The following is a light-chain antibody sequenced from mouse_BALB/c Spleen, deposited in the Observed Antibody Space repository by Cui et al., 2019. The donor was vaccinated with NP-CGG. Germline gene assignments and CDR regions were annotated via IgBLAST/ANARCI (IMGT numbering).Light chain of an antibody. CDR1: TGAVTTSNY. V-gene: IGLV1*01. CDR3: ALWYSNHWV. J-gene: IGLJ1*01. CDR2: GTN. Sequence: QAVVTQESALTTSPGETVTLTCRSSTGAVTTSNYANWVQEKPDHLFTGLIGGTNNRAPGVPARFSGSLMGDKAALTITGAQTEDEANFCALWYSNHWVFGGGTKLTVL.